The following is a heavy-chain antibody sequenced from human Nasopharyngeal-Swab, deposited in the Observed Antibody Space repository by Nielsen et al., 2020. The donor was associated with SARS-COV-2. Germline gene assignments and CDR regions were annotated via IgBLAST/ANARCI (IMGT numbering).Heavy chain of an antibody. CDR1: GFTFSSYG. CDR3: AKGRNRTPDY. Sequence: GGSLRLSCAASGFTFSSYGMHWVRQAPGKGLEWLAVISLDGNNKYYADSVKGRFTISRDNSKNTLYLQMNSLRAEDTAVYYCAKGRNRTPDYWGQGTLVTVSS. CDR2: ISLDGNNK. J-gene: IGHJ4*02. V-gene: IGHV3-30*18.